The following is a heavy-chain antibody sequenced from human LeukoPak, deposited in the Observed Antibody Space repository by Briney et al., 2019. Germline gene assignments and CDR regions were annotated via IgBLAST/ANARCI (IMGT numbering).Heavy chain of an antibody. D-gene: IGHD3-3*01. Sequence: PGGSLRLSCAASGFTFSDYYMSWIRQAPGKGLEWVSYISSSGSTIYYADSVKGRFTISRDNAKNSLYLQMNSLRAEDTAVYYCARDKGVLLSGGGILEWFPPSFWGQGTLVTVSS. CDR3: ARDKGVLLSGGGILEWFPPSF. CDR2: ISSSGSTI. V-gene: IGHV3-11*04. J-gene: IGHJ4*02. CDR1: GFTFSDYY.